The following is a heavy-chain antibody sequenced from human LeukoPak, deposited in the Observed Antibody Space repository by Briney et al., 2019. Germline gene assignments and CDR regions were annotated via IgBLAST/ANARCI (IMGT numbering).Heavy chain of an antibody. CDR2: INPNSGGT. Sequence: GASVKVSCKASGYTFTGYYMHWVRQAPGQGLEWMGWINPNSGGTNYAQKFQGRGIMTRDTSISTAYMELSRLRSDDTAVYYCARGGELLRRSDAFDIWGQGTMVTVSS. D-gene: IGHD1-26*01. J-gene: IGHJ3*02. CDR1: GYTFTGYY. CDR3: ARGGELLRRSDAFDI. V-gene: IGHV1-2*02.